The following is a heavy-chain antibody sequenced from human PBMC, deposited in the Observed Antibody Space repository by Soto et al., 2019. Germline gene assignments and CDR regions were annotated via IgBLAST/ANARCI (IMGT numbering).Heavy chain of an antibody. Sequence: GSMRLSCAASGFTFSSYSMNWVRQDPGKGLEWVSSISSSSSYIYYADSVKGRFTISRDNAKNSLYLQMNSLRAEDTAVYYCARDREVVARDYYYYYYMDVWGKGTTVTVSS. D-gene: IGHD2-15*01. V-gene: IGHV3-21*01. CDR2: ISSSSSYI. J-gene: IGHJ6*03. CDR3: ARDREVVARDYYYYYYMDV. CDR1: GFTFSSYS.